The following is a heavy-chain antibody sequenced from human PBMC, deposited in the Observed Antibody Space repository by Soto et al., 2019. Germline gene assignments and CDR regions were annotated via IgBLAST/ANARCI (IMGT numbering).Heavy chain of an antibody. CDR3: ARYEYGNSLYGVDV. D-gene: IGHD1-7*01. CDR2: VDHRGST. J-gene: IGHJ6*02. V-gene: IGHV4-34*02. CDR1: GESFSGYY. Sequence: QVHLQQRGAGLLKPSETLSLNCVVSGESFSGYYWSWIRQTPGMGLAWIGEVDHRGSTTYNPSLKNRSSISIDSSKNLFSRELTSVTAADTALYFCARYEYGNSLYGVDVWGQGTRVTVSS.